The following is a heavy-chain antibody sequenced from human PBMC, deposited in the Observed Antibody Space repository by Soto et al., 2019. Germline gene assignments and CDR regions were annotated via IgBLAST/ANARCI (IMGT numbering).Heavy chain of an antibody. CDR3: AREVRLLYYYYGMDV. CDR2: IYHSGST. CDR1: GGSISSSNW. J-gene: IGHJ6*02. Sequence: PSETLSLTCAVSGGSISSSNWWSWVRQPPGKGLEWIGEIYHSGSTNYNPSLKSRVTISVDKSKNQFSLKLSSVTAADTAVYYCAREVRLLYYYYGMDVWGQGTTVTVSS. V-gene: IGHV4-4*02. D-gene: IGHD6-25*01.